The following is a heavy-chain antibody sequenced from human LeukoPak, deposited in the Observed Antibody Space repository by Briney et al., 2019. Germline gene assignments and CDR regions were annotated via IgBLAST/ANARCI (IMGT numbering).Heavy chain of an antibody. J-gene: IGHJ4*02. CDR2: IYQSGTT. CDR1: GFTSNSGYY. V-gene: IGHV4-38-2*02. D-gene: IGHD4-17*01. CDR3: ARAYDYGDYDEDLGFDY. Sequence: SETLSLTCTVSGFTSNSGYYWGWIRQSPGKGLEWIGSIYQSGTTYYNAFPKSRVTISLDTSRKQFSLQLTSVTAADTAIYYCARAYDYGDYDEDLGFDYWGQGTLVTVSS.